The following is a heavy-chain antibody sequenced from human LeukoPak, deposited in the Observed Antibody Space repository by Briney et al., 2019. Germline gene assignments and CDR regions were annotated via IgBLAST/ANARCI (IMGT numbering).Heavy chain of an antibody. CDR1: GGTFSSYA. D-gene: IGHD3/OR15-3a*01. J-gene: IGHJ4*02. V-gene: IGHV1-69*13. CDR2: IIPIFGTA. Sequence: SVTVSCTASGGTFSSYAISWVRQAPGQGLEWMGGIIPIFGTANYAQKFQGRVTITADESTSTAYMELSSLRSEDTAVYYCAREPQTDYYFDYWGQGTLVTVSS. CDR3: AREPQTDYYFDY.